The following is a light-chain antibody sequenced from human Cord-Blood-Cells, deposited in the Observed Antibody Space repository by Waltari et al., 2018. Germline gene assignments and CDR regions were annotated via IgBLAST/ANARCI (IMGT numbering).Light chain of an antibody. Sequence: QSALTQPRSVSGSPGQSVTISCTATSSDVGGYNYVPWYQPHPGKAPKLMIYDVSKRPSGVPDRFSGSKSGNTASLTISGLQAEDEADYYCCSYAGSYTGVFGGGTKLTVL. CDR2: DVS. CDR3: CSYAGSYTGV. CDR1: SSDVGGYNY. V-gene: IGLV2-11*01. J-gene: IGLJ3*02.